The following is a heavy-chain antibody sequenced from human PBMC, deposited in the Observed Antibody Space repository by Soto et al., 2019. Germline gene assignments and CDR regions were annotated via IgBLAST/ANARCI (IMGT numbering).Heavy chain of an antibody. Sequence: LRLSCAASGFTFSSYEMNWVRQAPGKGLEWVSYISSSGSTIYYADSVKGRFTISRDNAKNSLYLQMNSLRAEDTAVYYCARARTTGTWLPSMGHGFDYWGQGTLGTAPQ. J-gene: IGHJ4*02. CDR3: ARARTTGTWLPSMGHGFDY. V-gene: IGHV3-48*03. CDR1: GFTFSSYE. D-gene: IGHD1-1*01. CDR2: ISSSGSTI.